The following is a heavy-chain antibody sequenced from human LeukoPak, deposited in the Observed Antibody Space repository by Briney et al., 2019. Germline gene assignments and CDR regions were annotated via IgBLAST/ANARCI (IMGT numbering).Heavy chain of an antibody. V-gene: IGHV3-33*01. J-gene: IGHJ4*02. D-gene: IGHD6-13*01. CDR2: IWYDGSNK. CDR1: GFTFSSFG. Sequence: PGGSLRLSCAASGFTFSSFGMHWVRQAPGKGLEWVAVIWYDGSNKYYTDSVKGRFTISRDNSKNTLYLQMNSLRAEDTAVYYCARGALAAAGTPPDYWGQGTLVTVSS. CDR3: ARGALAAAGTPPDY.